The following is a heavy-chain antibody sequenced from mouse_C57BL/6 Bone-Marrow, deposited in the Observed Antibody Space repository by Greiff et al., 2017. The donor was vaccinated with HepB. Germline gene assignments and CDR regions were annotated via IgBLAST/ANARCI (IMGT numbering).Heavy chain of an antibody. CDR2: ISGGGGNT. V-gene: IGHV5-9*01. Sequence: EVQRVESGGGLVKPGGSLKLSCAASGFTFSSYTMSWVRQTPEKRLEWVATISGGGGNTYYPDSVKGRFTISRDNAKNTLYLQMSSLRSEDTALYYCASGDSSGLYYFDYWGQGTTLTVSS. CDR1: GFTFSSYT. D-gene: IGHD3-2*02. CDR3: ASGDSSGLYYFDY. J-gene: IGHJ2*01.